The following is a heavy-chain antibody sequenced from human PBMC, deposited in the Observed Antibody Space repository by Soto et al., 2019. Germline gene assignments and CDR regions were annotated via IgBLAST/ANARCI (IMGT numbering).Heavy chain of an antibody. D-gene: IGHD3-10*01. V-gene: IGHV1-2*04. CDR2: INPNSGGT. J-gene: IGHJ6*02. CDR3: ARGDTTSGYYYYYGMDV. Sequence: GASVKVSCKASGYTFTGYYMHWVRQAPGQRLEWMGWINPNSGGTNYAQKFQGWVTMTRDTSISTAYMELSRLRSDDTAVYYCARGDTTSGYYYYYGMDVWGQRTTVTVSS. CDR1: GYTFTGYY.